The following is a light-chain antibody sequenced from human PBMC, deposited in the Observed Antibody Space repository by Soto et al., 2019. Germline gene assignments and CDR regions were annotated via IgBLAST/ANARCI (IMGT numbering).Light chain of an antibody. CDR2: EVT. J-gene: IGLJ3*02. CDR3: SSFASSNTWV. Sequence: QSALTQPPSASGSPGQSVTISCTGTSSDVGAYNYVSWYQQHAGKAPKLVIYEVTKRPSGVPDRFSGSKSANTASLTVSGLQAEDEADYYCSSFASSNTWVFSGGTKLTVL. V-gene: IGLV2-8*01. CDR1: SSDVGAYNY.